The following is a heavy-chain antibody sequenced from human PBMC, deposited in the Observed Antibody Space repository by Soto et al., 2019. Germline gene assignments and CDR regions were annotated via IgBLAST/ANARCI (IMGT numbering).Heavy chain of an antibody. CDR3: AKSGPTNFFDF. CDR1: GFTFSSSA. V-gene: IGHV3-23*01. CDR2: ISDGGRFT. J-gene: IGHJ4*01. D-gene: IGHD1-26*01. Sequence: PGRSLRLSCAVSGFTFSSSAMNWVRQAPGKGLEWVSAISDGGRFTYYIDAVKGRFTVSRDDSKNTLYLQMNSLRAEDTAIYYCAKSGPTNFFDFWGHGTLVTVSS.